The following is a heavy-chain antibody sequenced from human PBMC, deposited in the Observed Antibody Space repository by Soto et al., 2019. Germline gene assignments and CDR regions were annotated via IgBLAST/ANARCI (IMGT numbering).Heavy chain of an antibody. CDR3: ARVDRFGELYLGMDV. J-gene: IGHJ6*02. Sequence: SQTLSLTCAISGDSVSSNTATWDWIRQSPSRGLEWLGRTYYRSKWYVDYAVFVKSRITINPDTSKNQFSLQLYSVTPEDTAVYYCARVDRFGELYLGMDVWGQGTTVTVSS. CDR2: TYYRSKWYV. D-gene: IGHD3-10*01. V-gene: IGHV6-1*01. CDR1: GDSVSSNTAT.